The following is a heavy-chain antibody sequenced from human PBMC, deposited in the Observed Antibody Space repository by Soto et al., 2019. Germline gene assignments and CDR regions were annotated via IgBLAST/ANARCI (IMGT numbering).Heavy chain of an antibody. CDR2: IKEDGSEK. J-gene: IGHJ5*02. CDR3: TKPPPRAVTPEVS. Sequence: EVQLVESGGSLVQPGGSLRLSCAASGFTFSAYWMNWVRQAPGKGLEWVANIKEDGSEKQYVDSVKGRFTISRDNAKNLVYLQMNSLRVEDTALYYCTKPPPRAVTPEVSWGQGTLVTVSS. D-gene: IGHD4-17*01. CDR1: GFTFSAYW. V-gene: IGHV3-7*01.